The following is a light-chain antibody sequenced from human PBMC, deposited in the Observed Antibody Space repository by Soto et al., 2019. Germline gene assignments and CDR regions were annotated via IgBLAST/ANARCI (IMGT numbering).Light chain of an antibody. CDR1: QSISSW. Sequence: DIQMTQAPSTLSASVGDRVTITCRASQSISSWLAWYQQKPGKDTKLLIYKASSLESGDPSRFSGSGAGTEFTLTIRRLQPDDFATYYWQLYNIYSWRFRQGTKVEIK. CDR3: QLYNIYSWR. V-gene: IGKV1-5*03. CDR2: KAS. J-gene: IGKJ1*01.